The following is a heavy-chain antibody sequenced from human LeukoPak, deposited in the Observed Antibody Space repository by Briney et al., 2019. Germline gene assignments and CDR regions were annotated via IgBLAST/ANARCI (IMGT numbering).Heavy chain of an antibody. CDR2: IYYSGST. D-gene: IGHD3-10*01. J-gene: IGHJ4*02. Sequence: SETLSLTCTVSGGSISSYYWSWIRQPPGRGLEWIGYIYYSGSTNYNPSLKSRVTISVDTSKNQFSLKLSSVTAADTAVYYCARHKTPHYYGPGWGQGTLVTVSS. V-gene: IGHV4-59*08. CDR3: ARHKTPHYYGPG. CDR1: GGSISSYY.